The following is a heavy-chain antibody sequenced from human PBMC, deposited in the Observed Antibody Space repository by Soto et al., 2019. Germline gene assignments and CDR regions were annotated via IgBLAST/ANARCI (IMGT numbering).Heavy chain of an antibody. Sequence: QVQLVESGGGVVQPGRSLRLSCAASGFTFSRYSMHWVRQAPGKGLEWVAVISYDGGNKYYADSVKGRFTISRDNSKNTLYLQMNSLRAEDTAMYYCANDDVYSDSSGYPDYWGQGTLVTVSS. D-gene: IGHD3-22*01. CDR3: ANDDVYSDSSGYPDY. J-gene: IGHJ4*02. V-gene: IGHV3-30*18. CDR1: GFTFSRYS. CDR2: ISYDGGNK.